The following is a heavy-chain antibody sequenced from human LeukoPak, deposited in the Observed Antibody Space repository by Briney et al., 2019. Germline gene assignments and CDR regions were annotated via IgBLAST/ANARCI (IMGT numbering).Heavy chain of an antibody. V-gene: IGHV3-48*04. CDR3: ARGGDPDY. D-gene: IGHD2-21*02. J-gene: IGHJ4*02. CDR1: GFTFSSYN. CDR2: ISSSSGTI. Sequence: GGSLRLSCAASGFTFSSYNLNWVRQAPGKGLEWVSYISSSSGTIYYADSVKGRFTISRDNAKNSLYLQMNSLRAEDTAVYYCARGGDPDYWGQGTLVTVSS.